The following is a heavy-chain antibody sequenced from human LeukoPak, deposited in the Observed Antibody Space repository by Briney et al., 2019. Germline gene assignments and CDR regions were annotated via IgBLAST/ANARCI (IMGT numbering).Heavy chain of an antibody. Sequence: GGSLRLSCAASGFTFSSYGTHWVRQAPGKGLEWVAVISYDGSNKYYADSVKGRFTISRDNSKNTLYLQMNSLRAEDTAVYYCAKDLNDYGDYYVFDYWGQGTLVTVSS. V-gene: IGHV3-30*18. D-gene: IGHD4-17*01. J-gene: IGHJ4*02. CDR2: ISYDGSNK. CDR1: GFTFSSYG. CDR3: AKDLNDYGDYYVFDY.